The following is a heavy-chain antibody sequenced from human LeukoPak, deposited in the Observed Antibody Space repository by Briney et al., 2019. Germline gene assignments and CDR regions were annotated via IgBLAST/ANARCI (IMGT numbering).Heavy chain of an antibody. D-gene: IGHD3-22*01. CDR3: SEDPYDSSGYYLGGDY. CDR2: IRSKANSYAT. V-gene: IGHV3-73*01. CDR1: GFTFSGSA. J-gene: IGHJ4*02. Sequence: PGGSLRLPCAVSGFTFSGSAMHWVRHASGKGLEWVGRIRSKANSYATAYAASVKGRFTISRDDSKNTAYLQMNSLKTEDTAVYYCSEDPYDSSGYYLGGDYWGQGTLVTVSS.